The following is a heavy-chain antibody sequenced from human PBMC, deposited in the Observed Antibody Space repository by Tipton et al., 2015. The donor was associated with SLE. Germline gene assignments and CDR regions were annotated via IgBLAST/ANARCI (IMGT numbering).Heavy chain of an antibody. CDR2: ISSSSTYI. CDR1: GFTFTSYT. V-gene: IGHV3-21*03. Sequence: SLRLSCAASGFTFTSYTLSWVRQAPGKGLEWVSSISSSSTYIYSPDSLKGRFTISRDNDKNSLYLQIDSLRAEDTALYYCASHYPGGDFWDYYGLFAWGEGNTFTVSS. CDR3: ASHYPGGDFWDYYGLFA. J-gene: IGHJ6*04. D-gene: IGHD3-3*01.